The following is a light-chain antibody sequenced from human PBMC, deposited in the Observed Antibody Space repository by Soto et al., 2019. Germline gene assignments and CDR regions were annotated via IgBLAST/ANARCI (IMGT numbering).Light chain of an antibody. CDR1: QSVSSSY. CDR2: GAS. J-gene: IGKJ5*01. V-gene: IGKV3-20*01. CDR3: QQYGSSPIT. Sequence: EIVLTQSPGTLSLSPGQRATLSCRASQSVSSSYLAWYQQKFGQAPRLLIYGASTRATGIPDRFSGSGSATDFTLSISRLEPEDFAVYYCQQYGSSPITFGQATRLEIK.